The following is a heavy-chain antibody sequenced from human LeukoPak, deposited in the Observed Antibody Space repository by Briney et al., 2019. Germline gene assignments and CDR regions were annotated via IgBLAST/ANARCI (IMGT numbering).Heavy chain of an antibody. CDR1: GASINSHY. D-gene: IGHD4/OR15-4a*01. Sequence: SETLSLTCSVSGASINSHYWTWIRQPAGKGLEWIGRIYIGGSTNYSPSLKIRVTMSVDTSKNQFSLNLISVTAADTAVYYCARALNPLTGTYYFDYWGQGTLVTVSS. CDR2: IYIGGST. CDR3: ARALNPLTGTYYFDY. V-gene: IGHV4-4*07. J-gene: IGHJ4*02.